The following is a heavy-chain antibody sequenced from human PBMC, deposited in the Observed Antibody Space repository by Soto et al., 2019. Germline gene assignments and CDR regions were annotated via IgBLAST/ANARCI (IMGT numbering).Heavy chain of an antibody. V-gene: IGHV3-9*01. D-gene: IGHD2-15*01. CDR1: GFTFDDYA. J-gene: IGHJ4*02. Sequence: GGSLRLSCAASGFTFDDYAMHWVRQAPWKGLEWVSGISWNSGSIGYADSVKGRFTISRDNAKNSLYLQMNSLRAEDTALYYCARVASVVVVVAAYFDYWGQGTLVTVSS. CDR2: ISWNSGSI. CDR3: ARVASVVVVVAAYFDY.